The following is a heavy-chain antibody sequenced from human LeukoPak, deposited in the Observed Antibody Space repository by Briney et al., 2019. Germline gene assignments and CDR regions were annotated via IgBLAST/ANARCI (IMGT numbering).Heavy chain of an antibody. CDR2: ISSNRSTI. CDR3: ARDDYVWGSYRY. CDR1: GFTFSSYS. V-gene: IGHV3-48*01. J-gene: IGHJ4*02. Sequence: GGSLRLSCAASGFTFSSYSMNSVRQAPGKGLEWDSYISSNRSTIYYAYSVKGRFTISRDNAKNSLYLQMNSLRAEDTAVYYCARDDYVWGSYRYWGQGTLVTVSS. D-gene: IGHD3-16*01.